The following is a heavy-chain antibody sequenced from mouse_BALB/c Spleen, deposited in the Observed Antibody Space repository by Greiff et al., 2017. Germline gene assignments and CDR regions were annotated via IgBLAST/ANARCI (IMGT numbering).Heavy chain of an antibody. CDR1: GYTFTSYW. V-gene: IGHV1S81*02. D-gene: IGHD1-2*01. Sequence: QVQLKQPGAELVKPGASVKLSCKASGYTFTSYWMHWVKQRPGQGLEWIGEINPSNGRTNYNEKFKSKATLTVDKSSSTAYMQLSSLTSEDSAVYYCARRGTTASLFAYWGQGTLVTVSA. CDR3: ARRGTTASLFAY. CDR2: INPSNGRT. J-gene: IGHJ3*01.